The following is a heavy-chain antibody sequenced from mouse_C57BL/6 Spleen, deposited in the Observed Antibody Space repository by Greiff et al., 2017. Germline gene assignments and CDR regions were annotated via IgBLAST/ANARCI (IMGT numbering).Heavy chain of an antibody. J-gene: IGHJ4*01. CDR3: ARNGWLLPDYYAMDY. Sequence: VQLVESGPGLVQPSQSLSITCTVSGFSLTSYGVHWVRQSPGKGLEWLGVIWSGGSTDYNAAFISRLSISKDNSKSQVFFKMNSLQADDTAIYYCARNGWLLPDYYAMDYWGQGTSVTVSS. D-gene: IGHD2-3*01. V-gene: IGHV2-2*01. CDR2: IWSGGST. CDR1: GFSLTSYG.